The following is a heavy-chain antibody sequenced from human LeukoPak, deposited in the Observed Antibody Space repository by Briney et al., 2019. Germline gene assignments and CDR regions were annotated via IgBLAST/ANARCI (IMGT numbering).Heavy chain of an antibody. Sequence: KPSETLSLTCTLSGASVRSSHWICPPHSPEKALEWIGNVDYHGGTKYHPPHNTRVTMSLYTSKNQDSLKLKFVTAADTALYYCARGFYEPFDRWGQGTLVTVSS. D-gene: IGHD2/OR15-2a*01. V-gene: IGHV4-59*02. CDR1: GASVRSSH. CDR3: ARGFYEPFDR. CDR2: VDYHGGT. J-gene: IGHJ4*02.